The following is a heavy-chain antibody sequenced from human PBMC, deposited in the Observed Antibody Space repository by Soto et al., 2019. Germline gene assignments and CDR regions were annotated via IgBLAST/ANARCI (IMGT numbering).Heavy chain of an antibody. D-gene: IGHD4-4*01. J-gene: IGHJ5*01. CDR1: GFTFSSYG. V-gene: IGHV3-33*01. CDR3: ARARTVTPEVYWFDP. CDR2: IWYDVSNK. Sequence: QVQLVESGGGVVQPGRSLRLSCAASGFTFSSYGMHWVRQAPGKGLEWVAVIWYDVSNKYYADSVKGRFTISRDNSKNTLYLQMSSLRAEDTAVYYCARARTVTPEVYWFDPWGQGTPVTVSS.